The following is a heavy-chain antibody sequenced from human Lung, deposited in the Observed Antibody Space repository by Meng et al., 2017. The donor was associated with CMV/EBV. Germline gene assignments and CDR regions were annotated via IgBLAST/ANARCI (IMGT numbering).Heavy chain of an antibody. Sequence: GESXKIPCAASGFIFSNYWMTWVRQAPGKGLEWVANIKEDGSEKSYVDSVKGRFTISRDNAKNSLSLEMNSLRAEDMAVYYCAREQGAMGGNYYYAMDVWXQGTXVTVSS. J-gene: IGHJ6*02. V-gene: IGHV3-7*01. D-gene: IGHD3-10*01. CDR2: IKEDGSEK. CDR1: GFIFSNYW. CDR3: AREQGAMGGNYYYAMDV.